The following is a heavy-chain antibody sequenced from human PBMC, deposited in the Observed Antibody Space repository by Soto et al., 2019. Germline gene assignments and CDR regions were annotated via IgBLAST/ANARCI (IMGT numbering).Heavy chain of an antibody. CDR2: IDPRNGGT. CDR1: GYTITAHY. V-gene: IGHV1-2*02. CDR3: ARDDYGIYPY. Sequence: ASVKVSCKASGYTITAHYIHWVRQAPGQGLEWMGWIDPRNGGTVYAQKFQGRVTMTRDTSISTVYMDLSGLGSDDTALYFCARDDYGIYPYWGQGSLVTV. D-gene: IGHD1-26*01. J-gene: IGHJ4*02.